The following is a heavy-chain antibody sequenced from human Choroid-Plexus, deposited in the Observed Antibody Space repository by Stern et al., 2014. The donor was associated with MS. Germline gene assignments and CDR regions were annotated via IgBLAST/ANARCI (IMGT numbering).Heavy chain of an antibody. CDR3: AKDRHYLTYFFDH. CDR1: GFTFGSCA. Sequence: QLQLQESGGGVVQPGRPLRLSCVASGFTFGSCAMHWVRQAPGKGLEWVAGVSYDGSNKYYADSVKGRFTISRDNSQNTLYMQMSSLRPEDTAVYYCAKDRHYLTYFFDHWGQGSLVTVSS. J-gene: IGHJ5*02. V-gene: IGHV3-30*18. D-gene: IGHD2/OR15-2a*01. CDR2: VSYDGSNK.